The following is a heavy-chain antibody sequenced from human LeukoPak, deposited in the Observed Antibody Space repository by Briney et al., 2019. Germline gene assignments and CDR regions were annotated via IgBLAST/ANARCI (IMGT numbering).Heavy chain of an antibody. Sequence: ASVKVSCKASGYTFTSYYMHWVRQAPGQGLEWMGIINPSGGSTSYAQKFQGRVTMTRDTSKNQFSLKLSSVTAADTAVYYCARVTYSSSSMSLDAFDIWGQGTMVTVSS. CDR3: ARVTYSSSSMSLDAFDI. D-gene: IGHD6-6*01. V-gene: IGHV1-46*01. CDR2: INPSGGST. J-gene: IGHJ3*02. CDR1: GYTFTSYY.